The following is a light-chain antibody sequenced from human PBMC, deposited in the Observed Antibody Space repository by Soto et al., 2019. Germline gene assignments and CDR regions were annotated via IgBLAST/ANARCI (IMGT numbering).Light chain of an antibody. J-gene: IGKJ4*01. CDR3: QHYNSFPLT. CDR1: QTISSW. CDR2: KAS. Sequence: DLQMTQSPSTLSASVGDRVTITCRASQTISSWLVWYQQKPGKAPKLLIYKASSLESGVPSRFSGGGSGTEFTLTINSLQPDDFATYYCQHYNSFPLTFGGGTKVEIK. V-gene: IGKV1-5*03.